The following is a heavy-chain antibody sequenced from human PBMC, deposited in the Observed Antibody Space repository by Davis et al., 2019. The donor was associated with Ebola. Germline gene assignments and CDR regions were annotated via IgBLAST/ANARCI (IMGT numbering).Heavy chain of an antibody. D-gene: IGHD2-2*01. J-gene: IGHJ3*02. Sequence: GESLKISCAASGFTVSSNYMSWVRQAPGKGLEWVSVIYSGGSTYYADSVKGRFTISRDDSKNTAYLQMNSLKTEDTAVYYCSCSSTSSDIWGQGTMVTVSS. CDR1: GFTVSSNY. CDR2: IYSGGST. V-gene: IGHV3-66*01. CDR3: SCSSTSSDI.